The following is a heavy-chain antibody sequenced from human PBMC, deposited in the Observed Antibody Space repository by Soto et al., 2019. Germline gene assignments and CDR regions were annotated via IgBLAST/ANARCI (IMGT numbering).Heavy chain of an antibody. J-gene: IGHJ4*02. V-gene: IGHV3-30-3*01. Sequence: QVQLVESGGGVVQPGRSLRVSCAASGFTFSKYAMHWVRQAPGKGLEWVAVVSYDGSKQFYADSVEGRFTISRDSSKSTLYLPMDNLRDEDTAVYYCARDRVYYYDNSGYYNFDYWGPGTLVTVSS. D-gene: IGHD3-22*01. CDR3: ARDRVYYYDNSGYYNFDY. CDR1: GFTFSKYA. CDR2: VSYDGSKQ.